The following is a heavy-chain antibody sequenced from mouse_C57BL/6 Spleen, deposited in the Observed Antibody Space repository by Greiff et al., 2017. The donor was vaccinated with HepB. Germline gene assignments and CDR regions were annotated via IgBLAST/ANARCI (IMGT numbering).Heavy chain of an antibody. V-gene: IGHV1-15*01. Sequence: QVQLQQSGAELVRPGASVTLSCKASGYTFTDYEMHWVKQTPVHGLEWIGAIDPETGGTAYNQKFKGKAILTADKSSSTAYMELRSLTSEDSAVYYCTREGIYRYFDVWGTGTTVTVSS. CDR3: TREGIYRYFDV. CDR2: IDPETGGT. CDR1: GYTFTDYE. J-gene: IGHJ1*03. D-gene: IGHD1-1*01.